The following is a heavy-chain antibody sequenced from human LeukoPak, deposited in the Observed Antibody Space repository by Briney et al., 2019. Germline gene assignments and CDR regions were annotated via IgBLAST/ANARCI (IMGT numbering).Heavy chain of an antibody. D-gene: IGHD6-13*01. CDR3: TWQQTYYYYMDV. CDR2: IRSKAYGGTT. J-gene: IGHJ6*03. CDR1: GFTFGDYA. V-gene: IGHV3-49*04. Sequence: PGRSLRLSCTASGFTFGDYAMSWVRQAPGKGLEWVGFIRSKAYGGTTEYAASVKGRFTISRDDSKSIAYLQMNSLKTEDTAVYYCTWQQTYYYYMDVWGKGTTVTVSS.